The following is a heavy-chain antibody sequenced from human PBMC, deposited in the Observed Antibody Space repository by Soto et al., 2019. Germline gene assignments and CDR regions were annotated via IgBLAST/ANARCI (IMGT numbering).Heavy chain of an antibody. CDR2: LYWDDDK. Sequence: WVRQAPGKALEWLALLYWDDDKRYSPSLESRLTITKDTSKNQVVLTLTNMDPVDTATYYCARVGYTFHYFDYWGQGTLVTAPQ. V-gene: IGHV2-5*02. D-gene: IGHD2-8*01. CDR3: ARVGYTFHYFDY. J-gene: IGHJ4*02.